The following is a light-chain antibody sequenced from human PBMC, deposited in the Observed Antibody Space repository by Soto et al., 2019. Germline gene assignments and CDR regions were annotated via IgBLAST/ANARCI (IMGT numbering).Light chain of an antibody. CDR2: DAA. V-gene: IGKV1-39*01. CDR1: QNINTY. J-gene: IGKJ5*01. Sequence: DIQMTQSPYSLSAAVGDRVTIACRASQNINTYLNWYQQKPGKAPKLLIFDAASLQNGVPSRFSGGGSRTDFTLTISSLQPEDFATYYCQQTYSASHFGQGTRLEIK. CDR3: QQTYSASH.